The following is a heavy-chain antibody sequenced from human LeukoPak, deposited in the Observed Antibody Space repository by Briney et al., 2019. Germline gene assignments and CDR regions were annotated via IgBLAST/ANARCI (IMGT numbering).Heavy chain of an antibody. J-gene: IGHJ4*02. CDR2: INPNTGST. CDR1: GYTLTSYH. Sequence: ASVKVSCKASGYTLTSYHLFWVRQAPGQGLEWMGIINPNTGSTIYPQKFQGRVTMTRDTSTSTVYMELSSLRTEDTAVYYCARVSSYSSGWYFDYWGQGTLVTVSS. CDR3: ARVSSYSSGWYFDY. V-gene: IGHV1-46*01. D-gene: IGHD6-19*01.